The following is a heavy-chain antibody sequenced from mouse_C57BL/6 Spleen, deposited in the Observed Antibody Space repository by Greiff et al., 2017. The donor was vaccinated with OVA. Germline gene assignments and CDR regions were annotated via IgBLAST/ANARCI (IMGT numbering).Heavy chain of an antibody. J-gene: IGHJ4*01. CDR2: IYPRSGNT. V-gene: IGHV1-81*01. D-gene: IGHD2-3*01. CDR3: ARSDGYYGGGAMDY. CDR1: GYTFTSYG. Sequence: VQLQQSGAELARPGASVKLSCKASGYTFTSYGISWVKQRPGQGLEWIGEIYPRSGNTYYNEKFKGKATLTADKSSSTAYMELRSLTSEDSAVYFCARSDGYYGGGAMDYWGQGTSVTVSS.